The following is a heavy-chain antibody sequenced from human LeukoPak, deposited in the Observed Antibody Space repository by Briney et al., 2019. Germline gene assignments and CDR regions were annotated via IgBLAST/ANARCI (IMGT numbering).Heavy chain of an antibody. V-gene: IGHV3-33*01. J-gene: IGHJ4*02. Sequence: GGSLRLSCAASGFTFNTYGMHWVRQTPGKGLEWVALIWYDGSKKYYADSVKGRFTVSRDNSKSTLYLQMNSLRAEDTAVYHCARATGALRTYYFDYWGQGTLVTVSS. D-gene: IGHD4-17*01. CDR2: IWYDGSKK. CDR1: GFTFNTYG. CDR3: ARATGALRTYYFDY.